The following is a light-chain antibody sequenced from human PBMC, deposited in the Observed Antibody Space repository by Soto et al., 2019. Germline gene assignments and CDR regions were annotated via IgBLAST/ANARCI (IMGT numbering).Light chain of an antibody. CDR3: QQYNTSPPGYT. CDR1: QTLSSSY. J-gene: IGKJ2*01. V-gene: IGKV3-20*01. Sequence: EIVLTQSPGTLSLSPGERAALSCKSSQTLSSSYLAWYQQKPGQAPRLLMHGASNRATGIPDRFSGSGSGTDFTLTISRLEPEDFAVYYCQQYNTSPPGYTFGQGTKLEIK. CDR2: GAS.